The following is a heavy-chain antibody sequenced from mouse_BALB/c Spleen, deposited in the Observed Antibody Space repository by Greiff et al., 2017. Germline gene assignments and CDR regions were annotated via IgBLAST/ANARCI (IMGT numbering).Heavy chain of an antibody. Sequence: EVKLVESGGGLVKPGGSLKLSCAASGFAFSSYDMSWVRQTPEKRLEWVAYISSGGGSTYYPDTVKGRFTISRDNAKNTLYLQMSSLKSEDTAMYYCARHKATVVDFDYWGQGTTLTVSS. CDR3: ARHKATVVDFDY. J-gene: IGHJ2*01. V-gene: IGHV5-12-1*01. D-gene: IGHD1-1*01. CDR2: ISSGGGST. CDR1: GFAFSSYD.